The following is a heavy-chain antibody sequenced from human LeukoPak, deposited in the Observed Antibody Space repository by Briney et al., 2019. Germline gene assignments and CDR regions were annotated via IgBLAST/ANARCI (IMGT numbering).Heavy chain of an antibody. J-gene: IGHJ4*02. CDR2: IKSKTDGGTT. Sequence: GGSLRLSCAASGFTFSNAWMSWVRQAPGKGLEWVGRIKSKTDGGTTDYAAPVKGRFTISRDDSKNTLYLQMNSLKTEDTAVYYCTRGYIIVGATRYSDYWGQGTLVTVSS. V-gene: IGHV3-15*01. CDR1: GFTFSNAW. D-gene: IGHD1-26*01. CDR3: TRGYIIVGATRYSDY.